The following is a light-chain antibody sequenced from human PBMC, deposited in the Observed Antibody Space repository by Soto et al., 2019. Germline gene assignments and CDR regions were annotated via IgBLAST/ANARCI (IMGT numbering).Light chain of an antibody. Sequence: DILMTQSPATVSVSLGESVSLSCRANESISNNLAWYQQKPGQPPRLLIYSASTRAPGIPARVSGGGSGTQVSLTISSLQSEDFALYYCHQYNEWPRGTFGPGTKVEI. J-gene: IGKJ1*01. CDR2: SAS. CDR1: ESISNN. V-gene: IGKV3D-15*01. CDR3: HQYNEWPRGT.